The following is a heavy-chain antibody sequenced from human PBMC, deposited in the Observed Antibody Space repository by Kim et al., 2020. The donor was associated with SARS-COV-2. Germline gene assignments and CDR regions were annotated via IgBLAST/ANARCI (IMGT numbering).Heavy chain of an antibody. D-gene: IGHD2-15*01. J-gene: IGHJ4*02. V-gene: IGHV3-23*01. CDR3: ATSQGIVVVVAATLRNFGY. CDR2: ISDRGDST. CDR1: GFTFSKYA. Sequence: GGSLRLSCTASGFTFSKYALNWVRQAPGKGLEWVSAISDRGDSTYYADSVQGRFTISRDNSKNTLYLQMNGLTADDTAVYYCATSQGIVVVVAATLRNFGYGGQGTLVTVSS.